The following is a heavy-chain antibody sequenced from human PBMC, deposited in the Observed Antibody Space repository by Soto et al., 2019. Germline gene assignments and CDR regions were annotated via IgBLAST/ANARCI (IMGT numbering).Heavy chain of an antibody. CDR1: GVSISSSSYY. D-gene: IGHD2-21*02. J-gene: IGHJ6*02. CDR3: ARDLWGYCGTDCYPLDV. Sequence: SETLSLTCTVSGVSISSSSYYWGWIRQPPGEGLEWIGSISYSVSTYYNPSLKSRVSISVDTSRNQFSLRLNSVTAADTAVYYCARDLWGYCGTDCYPLDVWGQGTTVTVSS. CDR2: ISYSVST. V-gene: IGHV4-39*07.